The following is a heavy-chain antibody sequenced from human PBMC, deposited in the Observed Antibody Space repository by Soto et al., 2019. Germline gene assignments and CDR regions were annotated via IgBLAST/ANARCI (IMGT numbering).Heavy chain of an antibody. CDR3: ARDRVLRFLEWLPYYGMDG. D-gene: IGHD3-3*01. J-gene: IGHJ6*02. CDR1: GFTFSSYW. Sequence: GSLRLSCAASGFTFSSYWMSWVRQAPGKGLEWVANIKQDGSEKYYVDSVKGRFTISRDNAKNSLYLQMNSLRAEDTAVYFFARDRVLRFLEWLPYYGMDGWGQGTTVTVSS. V-gene: IGHV3-7*01. CDR2: IKQDGSEK.